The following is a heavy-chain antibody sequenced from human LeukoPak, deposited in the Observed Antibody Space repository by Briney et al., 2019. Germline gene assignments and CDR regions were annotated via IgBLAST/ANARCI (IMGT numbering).Heavy chain of an antibody. Sequence: SETLSLTCTVSGDSINSGNYYWSWIRQPAGKGLEWIGRIYTSGRTNYNPSLKNRVTVSLDTSKLQFSLKLTSVTAADTAVYYCARDIAYCGGDCPNAQFDYWGQGTLVTVSS. CDR2: IYTSGRT. CDR1: GDSINSGNYY. J-gene: IGHJ4*02. V-gene: IGHV4-61*02. CDR3: ARDIAYCGGDCPNAQFDY. D-gene: IGHD2-21*02.